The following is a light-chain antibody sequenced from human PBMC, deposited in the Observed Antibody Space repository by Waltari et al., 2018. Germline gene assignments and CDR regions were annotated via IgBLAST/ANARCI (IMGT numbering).Light chain of an antibody. CDR1: QSVFYSPRTQNY. CDR3: QQYHTTRPYT. J-gene: IGKJ2*01. V-gene: IGKV4-1*01. CDR2: GAS. Sequence: DIVMTQSPDSLAVSLGERATIHCTSSQSVFYSPRTQNYLGWYQQKPGQPPKLIIYGASTRESGVPDRFSAGGSVTDFTLTISILQADDVATYYCQQYHTTRPYTFGQGTKLEI.